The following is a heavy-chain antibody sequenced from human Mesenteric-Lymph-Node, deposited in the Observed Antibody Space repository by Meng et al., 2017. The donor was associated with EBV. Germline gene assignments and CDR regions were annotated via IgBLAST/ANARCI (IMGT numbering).Heavy chain of an antibody. CDR2: INLSGST. CDR1: GGFVSGYY. J-gene: IGHJ4*02. Sequence: AGMLKPSESLSLPWACYGGFVSGYYWNWIRQPPGKGLEWIGDINLSGSTNYNPSLKSRVTISVDTSKNQLSLNLSSVTAADTAVYYCARGLHQFDSSGYWYYFDYWGQGTLVTVSS. CDR3: ARGLHQFDSSGYWYYFDY. V-gene: IGHV4-34*01. D-gene: IGHD3-22*01.